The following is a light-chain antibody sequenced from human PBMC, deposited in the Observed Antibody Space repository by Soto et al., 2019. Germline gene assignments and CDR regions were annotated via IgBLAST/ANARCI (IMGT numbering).Light chain of an antibody. CDR1: SSDVGGYNY. CDR3: RSYTSTSTLGV. CDR2: EVS. Sequence: QSALTQPASVSGSPGQSITISCTGTSSDVGGYNYVSWYPQHPGKAPKLMIYEVSNRPSGVSNRFSGSKSGNTASLTISGLQAEDEADYYCRSYTSTSTLGVFGGGTKLTVL. J-gene: IGLJ2*01. V-gene: IGLV2-14*01.